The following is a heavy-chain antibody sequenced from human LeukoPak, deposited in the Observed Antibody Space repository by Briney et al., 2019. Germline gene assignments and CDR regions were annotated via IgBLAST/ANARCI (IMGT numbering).Heavy chain of an antibody. CDR3: ARGYGDYENYFDY. Sequence: SETLSLTCTVSGGSISSHYWSWIRQPAGKGLEWIGRIYTSGSTNYDPSLKSRVTMSVDTSKNQFSLKLSSVTAADTAVYYCARGYGDYENYFDYWGQGTLVTVSS. V-gene: IGHV4-4*07. D-gene: IGHD4-17*01. CDR2: IYTSGST. CDR1: GGSISSHY. J-gene: IGHJ4*02.